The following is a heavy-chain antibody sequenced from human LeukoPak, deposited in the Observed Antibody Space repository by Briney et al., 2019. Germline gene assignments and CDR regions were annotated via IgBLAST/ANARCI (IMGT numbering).Heavy chain of an antibody. V-gene: IGHV3-23*01. CDR1: GFTFSNYV. D-gene: IGHD6-19*01. J-gene: IGHJ4*02. CDR3: AKGYSSGWYYLDS. CDR2: ISAGGGST. Sequence: GGSLRLSCAASGFTFSNYVMSWVRQAPGKGLEWVSTISAGGGSTYFADSVKGRFTISRDNSKSTLYLQMNSLRAEDTAIYYCAKGYSSGWYYLDSWGQGILVTVSS.